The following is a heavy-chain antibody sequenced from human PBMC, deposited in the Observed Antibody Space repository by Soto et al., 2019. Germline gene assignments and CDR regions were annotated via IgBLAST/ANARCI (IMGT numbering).Heavy chain of an antibody. Sequence: AASVKVSCKASGYTFTSYGISWVRQAPGQGLEWMGWISAYNGNTNYAQKLQGRVTMTTDTSTSTAYMELRSLRSDDTAVYYCAREDHSGYYYGYFDYWGQGTLVTVSS. D-gene: IGHD3-22*01. CDR3: AREDHSGYYYGYFDY. CDR2: ISAYNGNT. CDR1: GYTFTSYG. V-gene: IGHV1-18*01. J-gene: IGHJ4*02.